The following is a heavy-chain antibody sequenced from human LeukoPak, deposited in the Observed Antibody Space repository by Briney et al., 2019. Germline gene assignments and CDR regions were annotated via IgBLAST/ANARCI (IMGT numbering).Heavy chain of an antibody. J-gene: IGHJ4*02. D-gene: IGHD2-15*01. CDR2: IYHSGST. CDR1: GGSISSGGYS. Sequence: PSETLSLTCAVSGGSISSGGYSWSWIRQPPGKGLEWIGYIYHSGSTYYNPSLKSRVTILVDRSKNQFSLKLSSVTAADTAVYYCARAERYCSGGSCYGGGAIDYWGQGTLVTVSS. V-gene: IGHV4-30-2*01. CDR3: ARAERYCSGGSCYGGGAIDY.